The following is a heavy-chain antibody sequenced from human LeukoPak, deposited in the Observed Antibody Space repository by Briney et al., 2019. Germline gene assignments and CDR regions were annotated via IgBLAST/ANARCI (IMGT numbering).Heavy chain of an antibody. D-gene: IGHD5-24*01. CDR1: GFTFSNAW. Sequence: GGSLRLSCAASGFTFSNAWMSWVRQAPGKGLEWVGRIKSKTDGGTTDYAAPVKGRFTISRDDSKNTLYLQMNSLKTEDTAVYYCTTDQPVNYYFDYWGQGTLVTVSS. J-gene: IGHJ4*02. CDR3: TTDQPVNYYFDY. V-gene: IGHV3-15*01. CDR2: IKSKTDGGTT.